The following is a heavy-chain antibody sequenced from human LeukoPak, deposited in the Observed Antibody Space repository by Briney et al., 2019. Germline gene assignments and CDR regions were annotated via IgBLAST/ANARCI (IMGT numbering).Heavy chain of an antibody. D-gene: IGHD3-22*01. CDR3: ARSGYDRDFDY. CDR2: VYHSGST. CDR1: GGSISSGNW. Sequence: SETLSLTCAVSGGSISSGNWWSWVRQPPGKGLEWIGEVYHSGSTHYKPSLRSRVTISVDKSNNQFSLRLSSVTAADTAVYYCARSGYDRDFDYWGQGTLVTVSS. V-gene: IGHV4-4*02. J-gene: IGHJ4*02.